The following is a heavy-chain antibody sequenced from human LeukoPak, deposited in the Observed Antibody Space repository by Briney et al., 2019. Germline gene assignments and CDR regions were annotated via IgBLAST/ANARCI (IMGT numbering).Heavy chain of an antibody. J-gene: IGHJ5*02. CDR2: ISAYNGNT. CDR1: GYTFTSYG. CDR3: ARKRINYYGSGSRSTNWFDP. D-gene: IGHD3-10*01. V-gene: IGHV1-18*01. Sequence: ASVKVSCKASGYTFTSYGISWVRQAPGQGLEWMGWISAYNGNTKYARKLQGRVTMTTDTSTSTAYMELRSLRSDDTAVYYCARKRINYYGSGSRSTNWFDPWGQGTLVTVSS.